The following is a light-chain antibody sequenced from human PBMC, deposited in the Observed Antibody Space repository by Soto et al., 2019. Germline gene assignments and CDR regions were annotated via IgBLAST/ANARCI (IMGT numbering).Light chain of an antibody. CDR2: EVS. CDR1: SSDVGSYNL. Sequence: QSALTQPASVSGSPGQSITISCTGTSSDVGSYNLVSWYQQHPGKAPKLMIYEVSQRPSGVSNRFSGSQSGNTASLTISGLQAEDEADYYCCSYAGSSTWVFGGGTKLTVL. CDR3: CSYAGSSTWV. V-gene: IGLV2-23*02. J-gene: IGLJ2*01.